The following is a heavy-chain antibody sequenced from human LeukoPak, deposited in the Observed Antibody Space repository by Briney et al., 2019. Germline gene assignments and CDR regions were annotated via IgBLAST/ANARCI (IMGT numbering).Heavy chain of an antibody. V-gene: IGHV3-23*01. J-gene: IGHJ4*02. Sequence: GGSLRLSCVASGFTFNNYAMSWVRQAPGKGLEWVSAISGSGGSTYYADSVKGRFTISRDNSKNTLYLQMNSLRAEDTAVYYCAKDRISYGYYFDYWGQGTLVTVSS. CDR1: GFTFNNYA. CDR3: AKDRISYGYYFDY. D-gene: IGHD5-18*01. CDR2: ISGSGGST.